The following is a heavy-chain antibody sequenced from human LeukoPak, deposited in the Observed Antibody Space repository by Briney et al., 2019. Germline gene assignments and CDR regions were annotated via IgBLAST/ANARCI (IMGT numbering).Heavy chain of an antibody. D-gene: IGHD5-18*01. CDR2: IIPIFGTA. J-gene: IGHJ3*02. Sequence: GASVKVSCKASGYTFTSYDISWVRQAPGQGLEWMGRIIPIFGTANYAQKFQGRVTITTDESTSTAYMELSSLRSEDTAVYYCALKGGIQLHDAFDIWGQGTMVTVSS. V-gene: IGHV1-69*05. CDR3: ALKGGIQLHDAFDI. CDR1: GYTFTSYD.